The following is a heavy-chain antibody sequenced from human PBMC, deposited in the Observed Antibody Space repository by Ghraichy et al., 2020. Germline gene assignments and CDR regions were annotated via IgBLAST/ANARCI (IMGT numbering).Heavy chain of an antibody. CDR2: ITSSSSTS. V-gene: IGHV3-48*02. CDR1: GFSLSSYG. J-gene: IGHJ6*02. Sequence: LSLTCVGSGFSLSSYGMNWVRQSPGKGLEWVSYITSSSSTSSYADSVKGRFTIFRDNAQNSLYLQMNSLRDEDTGVYYCARASRVVRFYYYDGMDVWGQGTTVTVSS. D-gene: IGHD4-23*01. CDR3: ARASRVVRFYYYDGMDV.